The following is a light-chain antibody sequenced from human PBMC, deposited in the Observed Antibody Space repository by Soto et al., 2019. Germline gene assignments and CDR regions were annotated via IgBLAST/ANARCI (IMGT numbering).Light chain of an antibody. CDR1: QSVSSY. V-gene: IGKV3-11*01. Sequence: EIVLTQSPATLSLSPGERATLSCRASQSVSSYLAWYQQKPGQAPRLLIYDASNRATGIPARFSGSGSGTYFTLTIISLEPEDFAVYYCQQRSNWWTFGQGTKVEIK. CDR3: QQRSNWWT. J-gene: IGKJ1*01. CDR2: DAS.